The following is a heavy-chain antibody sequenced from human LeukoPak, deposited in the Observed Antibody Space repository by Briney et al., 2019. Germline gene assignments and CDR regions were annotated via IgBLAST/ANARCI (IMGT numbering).Heavy chain of an antibody. CDR3: ARDHFGSLDS. CDR1: GFSVTTDSYC. J-gene: IGHJ4*02. CDR2: DYCGGNT. Sequence: KPSETLSLTCTVSGFSVTTDSYCWGWIRQPPGKGLEWIGYDYCGGNTNYDPSLKRRVTISVDTSKNQFSLTLTSVTAADTAVYFCARDHFGSLDSWGQGILVTVSS. V-gene: IGHV4-61*01. D-gene: IGHD3-10*01.